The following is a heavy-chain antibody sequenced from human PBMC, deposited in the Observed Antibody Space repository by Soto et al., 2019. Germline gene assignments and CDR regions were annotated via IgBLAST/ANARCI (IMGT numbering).Heavy chain of an antibody. J-gene: IGHJ4*02. CDR2: ISYDGSNK. CDR1: GFTFSSYG. CDR3: AKESIDY. Sequence: QVQLVESGGGVVQPGRSLRLSCADSGFTFSSYGMHWVRQAPGKGLEWVAVISYDGSNKYYADSVKGRFTISRDNSKNTLYLQMNSLIGEDTAVYYCAKESIDYWGQGTLVTVSS. V-gene: IGHV3-30*18.